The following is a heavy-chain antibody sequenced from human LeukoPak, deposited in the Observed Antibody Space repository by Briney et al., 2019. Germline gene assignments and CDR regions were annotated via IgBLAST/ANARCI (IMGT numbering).Heavy chain of an antibody. CDR2: TYYSGST. J-gene: IGHJ4*02. V-gene: IGHV4-59*12. CDR3: VRDIGFDFDY. D-gene: IGHD1-26*01. CDR1: GGSIRSNY. Sequence: SETLSLTCTVSGGSIRSNYWSWIRQPPGKGLEWIGYTYYSGSTNYNPSLKSRVRISVDTSKNQFSLQLNSMTPEDTAVYYCVRDIGFDFDYWGQGTLVTVSS.